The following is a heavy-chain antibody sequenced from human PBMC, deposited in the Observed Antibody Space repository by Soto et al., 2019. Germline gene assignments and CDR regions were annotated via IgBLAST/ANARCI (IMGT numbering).Heavy chain of an antibody. V-gene: IGHV3-23*01. CDR3: AKEHSGSGWAGYYYYGMDV. J-gene: IGHJ6*02. D-gene: IGHD1-26*01. CDR1: GFTFSSYA. Sequence: PGGSLRLSCAASGFTFSSYAMSWVRQAPGKGLEWVSAISGSGGSTYYADSVKGRFTISRDNSKNTLYLQMNSLRAEDTAVYYCAKEHSGSGWAGYYYYGMDVWGQGTTVTVSS. CDR2: ISGSGGST.